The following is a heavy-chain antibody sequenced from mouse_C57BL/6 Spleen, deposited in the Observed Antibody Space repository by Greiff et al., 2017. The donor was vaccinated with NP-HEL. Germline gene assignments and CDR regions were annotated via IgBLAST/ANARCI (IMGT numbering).Heavy chain of an antibody. D-gene: IGHD1-1*01. CDR2: ISSGSSTI. Sequence: DVKLVESGGGLVKPGGSLKLSCAASGFTFSDYGMHWVRQAPEKGLEWVAYISSGSSTIYYADTVKGRFTISRDNAKNTLFLQMTSLRSEDTAMYYCARPYYGSSYSNYFDYWGQGTTLTVSS. V-gene: IGHV5-17*01. J-gene: IGHJ2*01. CDR1: GFTFSDYG. CDR3: ARPYYGSSYSNYFDY.